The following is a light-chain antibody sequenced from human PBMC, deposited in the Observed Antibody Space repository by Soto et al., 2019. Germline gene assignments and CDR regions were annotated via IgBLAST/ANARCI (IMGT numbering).Light chain of an antibody. V-gene: IGKV3-11*01. CDR1: QSVSSY. Sequence: EIVLTQSPATLSLSPGERATLSCRASQSVSSYLAWYQQKPGQAPRLLIYDASNRATGIPARFSGSGSGTDFALTISSLEPEDFAGYYGQQRSNWPWTFGQGTKVEIK. J-gene: IGKJ1*01. CDR2: DAS. CDR3: QQRSNWPWT.